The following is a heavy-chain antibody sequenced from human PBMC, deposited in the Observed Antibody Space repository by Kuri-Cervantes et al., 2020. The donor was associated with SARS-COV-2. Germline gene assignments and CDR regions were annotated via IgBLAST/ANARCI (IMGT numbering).Heavy chain of an antibody. J-gene: IGHJ4*02. Sequence: GESLKISCAASGFTFSSYSMNWVRQAPGKGLEWVSYISSSSSYANYADSVKGRFTISRDNAKNSLYLQMNSLRAEDTAVYYCAVIQNSGSYSTRSSYFDYWGQGTLVTVSS. V-gene: IGHV3-21*05. CDR3: AVIQNSGSYSTRSSYFDY. CDR1: GFTFSSYS. CDR2: ISSSSSYA. D-gene: IGHD1-26*01.